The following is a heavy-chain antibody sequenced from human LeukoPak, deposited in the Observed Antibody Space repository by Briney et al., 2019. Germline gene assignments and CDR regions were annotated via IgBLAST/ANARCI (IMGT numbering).Heavy chain of an antibody. Sequence: GGSLRLSCAASGFIVSNNYMTWLRQAPGKGLEWVSVIYSGDSTSYAESVKGRFTISRDNSKNTVYLQMNSLRAEDTAVYYCARARYSWTGSGMDVWGQGTTVSVSS. J-gene: IGHJ6*02. CDR2: IYSGDST. D-gene: IGHD5-12*01. CDR1: GFIVSNNY. CDR3: ARARYSWTGSGMDV. V-gene: IGHV3-53*01.